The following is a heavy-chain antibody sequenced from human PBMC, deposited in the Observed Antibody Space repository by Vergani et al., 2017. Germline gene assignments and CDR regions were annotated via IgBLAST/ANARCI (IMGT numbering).Heavy chain of an antibody. D-gene: IGHD2-15*01. V-gene: IGHV3-30*18. Sequence: QVQLVESGGGVVQPGRSLRLSCAASGFTFSSYGMHWVRQAPGKGLEWVAVISYDGSNKYYDDSVKGRFTISRDNSKNTLYLQMNSLRAEDTAVYYCAKDYRYCSGGSCPTRYYFDYWGQGTLVTVSS. CDR1: GFTFSSYG. CDR2: ISYDGSNK. J-gene: IGHJ4*02. CDR3: AKDYRYCSGGSCPTRYYFDY.